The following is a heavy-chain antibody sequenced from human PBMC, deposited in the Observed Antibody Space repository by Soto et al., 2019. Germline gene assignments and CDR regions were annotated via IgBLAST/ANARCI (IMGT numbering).Heavy chain of an antibody. V-gene: IGHV4-31*03. CDR1: GGSISSGGYY. D-gene: IGHD3-22*01. J-gene: IGHJ4*02. Sequence: QVQLQESGPGLVKPSQTLSLTCTVSGGSISSGGYYWSWIRQHPGKGREWSGYISYSGSTFYNPSLKSRFTISVPTSQKQFSLKLSSVTAANTAVYYCARDISSSSGYYSDSWGQGTLVTVSS. CDR3: ARDISSSSGYYSDS. CDR2: ISYSGST.